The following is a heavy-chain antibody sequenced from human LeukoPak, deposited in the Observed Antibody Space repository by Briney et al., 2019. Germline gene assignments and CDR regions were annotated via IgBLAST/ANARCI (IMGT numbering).Heavy chain of an antibody. CDR2: ISSSGSTI. J-gene: IGHJ5*02. D-gene: IGHD2-15*01. CDR3: ARGIVVVVAATSNWFDP. Sequence: PGGSLRLSCAASGFTFSSYEMNWVRQAPRKGLEWVSYISSSGSTIYYADSVKGRFTISRDNAKNSLYLQLNSLRREGTAVYYCARGIVVVVAATSNWFDPWGQGTLVTVSS. CDR1: GFTFSSYE. V-gene: IGHV3-48*03.